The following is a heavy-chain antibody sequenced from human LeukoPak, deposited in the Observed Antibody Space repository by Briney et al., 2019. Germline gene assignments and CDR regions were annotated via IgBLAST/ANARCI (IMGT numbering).Heavy chain of an antibody. D-gene: IGHD3-10*01. CDR2: IYHSGST. J-gene: IGHJ4*02. Sequence: SETLSLTCAVSGGSFSAFFWRWIRQPPGKGLEWIGSIYHSGSTYYNPSLKSRVTISVDTSKNQFSLKLSSVTAADTAVYYCARTRYYYNSRSYGAPYYFDYWGQGTLVTVSS. CDR3: ARTRYYYNSRSYGAPYYFDY. V-gene: IGHV4-34*01. CDR1: GGSFSAFF.